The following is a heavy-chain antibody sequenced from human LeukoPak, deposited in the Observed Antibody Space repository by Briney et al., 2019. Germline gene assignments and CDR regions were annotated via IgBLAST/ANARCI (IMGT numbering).Heavy chain of an antibody. Sequence: SETLSLTCTVSGASMSSYSWSWIRQPPGKGLEWIGYISYRGNNIYTPSLTSRLTISLDTSKNQFSLKLNSVTAADTAVYYCARGSMGGSGSYYRDYYYGMDVWGQGTTVT. V-gene: IGHV4-59*12. CDR3: ARGSMGGSGSYYRDYYYGMDV. D-gene: IGHD3-10*01. CDR1: GASMSSYS. J-gene: IGHJ6*02. CDR2: ISYRGNN.